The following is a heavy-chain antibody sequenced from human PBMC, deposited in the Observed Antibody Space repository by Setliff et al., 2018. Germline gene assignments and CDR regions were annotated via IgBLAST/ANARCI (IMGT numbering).Heavy chain of an antibody. CDR2: IKRITDSGTT. V-gene: IGHV3-15*01. CDR1: GFTFSNAW. CDR3: TTSPISSGWHSNFDYNMDV. Sequence: GGSLRLSCTASGFTFSNAWISWVRQAPGKGLEWVGRIKRITDSGTTDHAAPVKGRFTVSRDDSISTLYLQMNSLKTEDTAVYYCTTSPISSGWHSNFDYNMDVWGQGTTVTAP. J-gene: IGHJ6*02. D-gene: IGHD6-19*01.